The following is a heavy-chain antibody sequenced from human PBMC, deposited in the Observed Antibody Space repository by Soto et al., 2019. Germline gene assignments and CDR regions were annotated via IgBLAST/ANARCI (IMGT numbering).Heavy chain of an antibody. Sequence: ASVKVSCKASGGTFSSYAISWARQAPGQGLEWMGGIIPIFGTANYAQKFQGRVTITADESTSTAYMELSSLRSEDTAVYYCARVFLNRGRIFHYFDYWGQGTLVTV. J-gene: IGHJ4*02. CDR2: IIPIFGTA. V-gene: IGHV1-69*13. D-gene: IGHD2-21*01. CDR1: GGTFSSYA. CDR3: ARVFLNRGRIFHYFDY.